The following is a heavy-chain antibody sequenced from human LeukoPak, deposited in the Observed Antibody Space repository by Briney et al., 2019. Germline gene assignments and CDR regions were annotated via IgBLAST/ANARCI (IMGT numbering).Heavy chain of an antibody. Sequence: GGSLRLSCAASGFTFSSYGMHWSGKAPGKGREGWPFIRYDGSNKYYADSVKGRFTISRDNSKNTLYLQMNSLRAEDTAVYYCAKDHLLYSSGLDAFDIWGQGTMVTVSS. CDR3: AKDHLLYSSGLDAFDI. D-gene: IGHD6-19*01. V-gene: IGHV3-30*02. CDR2: IRYDGSNK. J-gene: IGHJ3*02. CDR1: GFTFSSYG.